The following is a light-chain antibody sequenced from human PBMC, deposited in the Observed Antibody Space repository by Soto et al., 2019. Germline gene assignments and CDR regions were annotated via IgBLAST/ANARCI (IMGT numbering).Light chain of an antibody. CDR1: QSVSSSY. CDR3: QQYGSLLT. J-gene: IGKJ4*01. V-gene: IGKV3-20*01. Sequence: EIVLTQSPGTLSLSPGERATLSCRASQSVSSSYLDWYQQKPGQAPRLLIYGASSRATGIPDRFSGSGSGTDFTLTISRLGPEDFAVYYCQQYGSLLTFGGGTKVEIK. CDR2: GAS.